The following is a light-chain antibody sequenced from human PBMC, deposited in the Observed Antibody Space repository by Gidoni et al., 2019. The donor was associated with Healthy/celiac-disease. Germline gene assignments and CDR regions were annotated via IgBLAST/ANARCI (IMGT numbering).Light chain of an antibody. CDR2: QDS. CDR3: QAWDSSTVV. Sequence: SYELTQPPSVSVYPGQTASITCSGDKLGDKYACWYQQKPGQSPVLVIYQDSKRPSGIPARFSGSNSGNTATLTISGTQAMDEADYYCQAWDSSTVVFGGGTKLTVL. J-gene: IGLJ2*01. CDR1: KLGDKY. V-gene: IGLV3-1*01.